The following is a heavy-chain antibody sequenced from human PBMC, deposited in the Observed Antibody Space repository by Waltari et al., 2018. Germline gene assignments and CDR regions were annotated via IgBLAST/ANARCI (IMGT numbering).Heavy chain of an antibody. V-gene: IGHV1-69*13. CDR3: ARDGYAEWQDNWFDP. D-gene: IGHD5-18*01. Sequence: QVQLVQSGAEVKKPGSSVKVSCKASGGTFRRYAISWVRQDPGQGLEWMGGISPIVGTANYAQKFQGRVTITADESTSTAYMELSSLRSEDTAVYYCARDGYAEWQDNWFDPWGQGTLVTVSS. CDR2: ISPIVGTA. CDR1: GGTFRRYA. J-gene: IGHJ5*02.